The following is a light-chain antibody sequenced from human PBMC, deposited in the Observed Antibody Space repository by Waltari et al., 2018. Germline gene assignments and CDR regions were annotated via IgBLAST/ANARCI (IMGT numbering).Light chain of an antibody. CDR2: SSI. CDR3: AAWDDSLNGLYV. CDR1: SSNIGGNT. J-gene: IGLJ1*01. V-gene: IGLV1-44*01. Sequence: QSVLTQPPSASGTPGQRVTIPCSGSSSNIGGNTVNWYQHLPGTAPKLLIYSSIHRPSGVPDRFSASKSGTSASLAISGLQSDDEGVYYCAAWDDSLNGLYVFGTGTKVTVL.